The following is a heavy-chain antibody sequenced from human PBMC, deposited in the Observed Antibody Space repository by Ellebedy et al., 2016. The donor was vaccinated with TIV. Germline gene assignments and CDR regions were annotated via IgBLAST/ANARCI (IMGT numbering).Heavy chain of an antibody. D-gene: IGHD6-6*01. J-gene: IGHJ6*02. CDR2: IYPGDSDT. CDR1: GYSFTNYW. V-gene: IGHV5-51*01. CDR3: ARHHTTSSRAYYYYYGMDV. Sequence: PGGSLRLSCRGSGYSFTNYWIAWVRQMPGKGLEWMGIIYPGDSDTTYSPSFQGQVTISADKSIRTAYLQWSSLKASDTAMYYCARHHTTSSRAYYYYYGMDVWGQGTTVTVSS.